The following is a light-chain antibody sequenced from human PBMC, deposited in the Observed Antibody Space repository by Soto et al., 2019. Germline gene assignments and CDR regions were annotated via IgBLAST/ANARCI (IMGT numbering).Light chain of an antibody. CDR3: QVRTNWSIA. J-gene: IGKJ5*01. V-gene: IGKV3-11*01. CDR2: DAS. CDR1: QSVSSY. Sequence: EFVLTLSPAXLSXXXXGXXXLXRRASQSVSSYLAWYQQKPGQAPRLLIYDASNRATGIPARFSGTGSGTDFTLTINNLEPEDFAVYYCQVRTNWSIAFGRGTRLEIK.